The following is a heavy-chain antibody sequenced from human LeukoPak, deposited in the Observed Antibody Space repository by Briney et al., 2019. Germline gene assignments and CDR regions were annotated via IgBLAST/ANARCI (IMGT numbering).Heavy chain of an antibody. D-gene: IGHD1/OR15-1a*01. V-gene: IGHV1-46*01. CDR1: GYTFTDYY. J-gene: IGHJ5*01. CDR3: ARQQAIQYLNFDS. Sequence: ASVKLSCKASGYTFTDYYIHWLRQAPGEGPEWMGMINLIAGLTHLAPKFQGRVTMTRDTSPSTVYMDLTSLGSEDTAAYYCARQQAIQYLNFDSWGQGALVAVSS. CDR2: INLIAGLT.